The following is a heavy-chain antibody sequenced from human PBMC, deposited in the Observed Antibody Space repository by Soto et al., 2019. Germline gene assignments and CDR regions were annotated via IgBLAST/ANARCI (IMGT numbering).Heavy chain of an antibody. Sequence: ASVKVSCKASGYTFTCYYMHWVRQAPGQGLEWMGWINPNSGGTIYAQKFQGWVTMTRDTSISTAYMELSRLRSDDTAVYYCAREKREIQLWQHYGMDVGGQGTTVNV. V-gene: IGHV1-2*04. D-gene: IGHD5-18*01. CDR1: GYTFTCYY. CDR2: INPNSGGT. J-gene: IGHJ6*02. CDR3: AREKREIQLWQHYGMDV.